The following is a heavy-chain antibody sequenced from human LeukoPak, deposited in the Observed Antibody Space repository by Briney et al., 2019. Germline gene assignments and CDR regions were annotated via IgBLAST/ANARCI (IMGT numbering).Heavy chain of an antibody. V-gene: IGHV4-59*12. CDR2: IYYSGST. D-gene: IGHD5-24*01. J-gene: IGHJ3*02. Sequence: SETLSLTCTVSGGSISSYYWSWIRQPPGKGLEWIGYIYYSGSTNYNPSLKSRVTISVDTSKNQFSLKLSSVTAADTAVYYCARPLRGKRWLRGAFDIWGQGTMVTVSS. CDR1: GGSISSYY. CDR3: ARPLRGKRWLRGAFDI.